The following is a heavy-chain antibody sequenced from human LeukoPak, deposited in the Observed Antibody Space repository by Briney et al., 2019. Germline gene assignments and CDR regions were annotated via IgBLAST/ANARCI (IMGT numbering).Heavy chain of an antibody. J-gene: IGHJ4*02. CDR3: ARVYSGSLDY. D-gene: IGHD3-10*01. Sequence: PSQTLSLTCTVSGGSISGGSYYWSWIRQPAGKGLEWIGRIYTSGSTNYNPSLKSRATISVDTSKNQFSLELSSVTAADTAVYYCARVYSGSLDYWGQGTLVTVSS. CDR2: IYTSGST. CDR1: GGSISGGSYY. V-gene: IGHV4-61*02.